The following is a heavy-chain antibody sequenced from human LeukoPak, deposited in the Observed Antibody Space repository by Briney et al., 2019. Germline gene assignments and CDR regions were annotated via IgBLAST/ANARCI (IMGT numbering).Heavy chain of an antibody. J-gene: IGHJ4*02. CDR1: EFIFSSYA. D-gene: IGHD3-10*01. V-gene: IGHV3-23*01. Sequence: PGGSLRLSCASSEFIFSSYAMSWVRQAPGKGLEWVSAITGSGGSTYYADSVKGRITISSDYSKKTLYLQMNSLRAEDTAVYYCAKDDGLNITPFDYWGQGTLVTVSS. CDR2: ITGSGGST. CDR3: AKDDGLNITPFDY.